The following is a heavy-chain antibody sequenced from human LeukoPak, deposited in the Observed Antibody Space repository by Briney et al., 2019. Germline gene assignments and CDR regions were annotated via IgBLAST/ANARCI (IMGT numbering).Heavy chain of an antibody. CDR3: ATGTKIVVVPDY. Sequence: GASVKVSCKVSGYTLTELSMHWVRQAPGKGPEWMGGFDPEDGETIYAQKFQGRVTMTEDTSTDTAYMELSSLRSEDTAVYYCATGTKIVVVPDYWGQGTLVTVSS. CDR2: FDPEDGET. V-gene: IGHV1-24*01. J-gene: IGHJ4*02. CDR1: GYTLTELS. D-gene: IGHD3-22*01.